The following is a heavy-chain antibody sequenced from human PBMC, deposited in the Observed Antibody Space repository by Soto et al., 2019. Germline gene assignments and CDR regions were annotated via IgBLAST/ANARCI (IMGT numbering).Heavy chain of an antibody. CDR2: FLYDGHNV. J-gene: IGHJ4*02. CDR1: GVAFSTYG. CDR3: AKDRGFGDYLFDS. V-gene: IGHV3-30*18. Sequence: QVQLVESGGAVVQPGTSLRLSCAASGVAFSTYGVHWVRQAPGKGLEWVAIFLYDGHNVYYTDSVKGRFTNSRYTSRTTLYLQMDRLRADDTAMYYCAKDRGFGDYLFDSWGQGTLFTVAS. D-gene: IGHD3-10*01.